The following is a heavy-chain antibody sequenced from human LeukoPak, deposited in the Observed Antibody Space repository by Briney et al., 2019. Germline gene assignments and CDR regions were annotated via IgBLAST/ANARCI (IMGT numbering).Heavy chain of an antibody. CDR2: IYHSGST. D-gene: IGHD3-3*01. Sequence: SETLSLTCTVSGYSISSGYYWGWIRQPPGKGLEWIGSIYHSGSTYYNPSLKSRVTISVDTSKNQFSLKLSSVTAADTAVYYCARVWEFGVVIRPYYNWIDPWGQGTLVTVSS. J-gene: IGHJ5*02. V-gene: IGHV4-38-2*02. CDR1: GYSISSGYY. CDR3: ARVWEFGVVIRPYYNWIDP.